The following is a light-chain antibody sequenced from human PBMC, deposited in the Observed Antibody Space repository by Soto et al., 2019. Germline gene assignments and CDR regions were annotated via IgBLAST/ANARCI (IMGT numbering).Light chain of an antibody. CDR3: AAWDDTLDGHGV. V-gene: IGLV1-44*01. CDR1: SSNIGVNT. Sequence: QPVLTQPPSASGTPGQRVTISCSGSSSNIGVNTVNWYQQLPGTAPKLLIYSNNQRPSGVPDRFSGSKSGTSASLAISGLQSEDEAHYYCAAWDDTLDGHGVFGGGTQLTVL. CDR2: SNN. J-gene: IGLJ7*01.